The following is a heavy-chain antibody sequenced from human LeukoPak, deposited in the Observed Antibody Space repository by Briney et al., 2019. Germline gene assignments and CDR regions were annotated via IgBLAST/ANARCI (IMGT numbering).Heavy chain of an antibody. D-gene: IGHD6-13*01. CDR2: IYHSRNT. Sequence: SETLSLTCAVSGYSISSGYYWGWVRQPPGKGLEWIANIYHSRNTYYNTSLNNRVTISVDTSMNHFSLKLTSVTAADTAVYYCTTLIAAPGSGAPFDYWGQGILVTVSS. V-gene: IGHV4-38-2*01. CDR3: TTLIAAPGSGAPFDY. CDR1: GYSISSGYY. J-gene: IGHJ4*02.